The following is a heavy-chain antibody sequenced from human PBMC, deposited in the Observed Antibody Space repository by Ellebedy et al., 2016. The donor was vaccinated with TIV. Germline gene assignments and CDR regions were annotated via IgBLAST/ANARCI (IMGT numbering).Heavy chain of an antibody. V-gene: IGHV3-23*01. D-gene: IGHD1-1*01. CDR1: GFTFSDYV. CDR3: TKRADNWGFFDY. CDR2: VSERDGRT. J-gene: IGHJ4*01. Sequence: GESLKISCAASGFTFSDYVMAWVRQVPGKGLEWVSAVSERDGRTFYADSVKGRFSISRDNFDNTPFLHMHSLTAGDTAVYYCTKRADNWGFFDYWGHGTLVTVSS.